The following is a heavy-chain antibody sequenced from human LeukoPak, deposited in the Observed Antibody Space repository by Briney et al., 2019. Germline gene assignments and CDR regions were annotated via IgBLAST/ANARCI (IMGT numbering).Heavy chain of an antibody. V-gene: IGHV3-48*03. D-gene: IGHD3-10*02. CDR3: AELGITMIGGV. CDR1: GCTFSSYE. J-gene: IGHJ6*04. Sequence: GGSLRLSCAASGCTFSSYEMNWVRQAPGKGLEWVSYISSSGSTIYYPDSVKGRFTISRDNAKNSLYMQMTSLRAEDTAVYYCAELGITMIGGVWGKGTTVTISS. CDR2: ISSSGSTI.